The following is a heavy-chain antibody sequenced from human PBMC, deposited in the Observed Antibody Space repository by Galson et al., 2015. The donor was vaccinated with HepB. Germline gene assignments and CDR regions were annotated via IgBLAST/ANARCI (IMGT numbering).Heavy chain of an antibody. CDR2: ISYDGSNK. CDR1: GFTFSSYA. CDR3: AREVTDSSGWYRYADY. Sequence: SLRLSCAASGFTFSSYAMHWVRQAPGKGLEWVAVISYDGSNKYYADSVRGRFTISRDNSKNTLYLQMNSLRAEDTAVYYCAREVTDSSGWYRYADYWGQGTLVTVSS. D-gene: IGHD6-19*01. J-gene: IGHJ4*02. V-gene: IGHV3-30-3*01.